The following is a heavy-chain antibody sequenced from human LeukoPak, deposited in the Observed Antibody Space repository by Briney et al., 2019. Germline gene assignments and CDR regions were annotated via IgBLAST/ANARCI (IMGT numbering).Heavy chain of an antibody. CDR1: GFIFSSYA. CDR2: ISAKSDNT. CDR3: ARGGAAAGTGNYFDY. Sequence: GGSLRLSCAASGFIFSSYAFNWVRQAPGKGLEWVSFISAKSDNTYYADSVRGRFTISRDNSKNTLYLQMNSLRAEDTAVYYCARGGAAAGTGNYFDYWGQGTLVTVSS. J-gene: IGHJ4*02. V-gene: IGHV3-21*01. D-gene: IGHD6-13*01.